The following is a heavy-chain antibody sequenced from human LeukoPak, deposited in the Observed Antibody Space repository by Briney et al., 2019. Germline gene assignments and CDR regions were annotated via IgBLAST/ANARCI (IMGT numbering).Heavy chain of an antibody. D-gene: IGHD3-10*01. CDR3: AKDRRGSQIDY. CDR2: IWYDGSNK. Sequence: GRSLRLSCAASGFTFSSYGMHWVRQAPGKGLEWVAVIWYDGSNKYYADSVKGRFTIPRDNSKNTLYLQMNSLRAEDTAVYYCAKDRRGSQIDYWGQGTLVTVSS. CDR1: GFTFSSYG. J-gene: IGHJ4*02. V-gene: IGHV3-33*06.